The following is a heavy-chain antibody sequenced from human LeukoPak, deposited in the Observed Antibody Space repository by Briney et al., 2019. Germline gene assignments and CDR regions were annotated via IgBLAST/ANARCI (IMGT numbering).Heavy chain of an antibody. Sequence: GASVKVSCKASGGTFSSYAISWVRQAPGQGLEWMGGIIPIFGTANYAQKFQGRVTITTDESTSTAYMELSSLRSEDTAVYYCARDKANRELGAALDYWGQGTLVTVSS. V-gene: IGHV1-69*05. CDR2: IIPIFGTA. CDR1: GGTFSSYA. D-gene: IGHD6-13*01. CDR3: ARDKANRELGAALDY. J-gene: IGHJ4*02.